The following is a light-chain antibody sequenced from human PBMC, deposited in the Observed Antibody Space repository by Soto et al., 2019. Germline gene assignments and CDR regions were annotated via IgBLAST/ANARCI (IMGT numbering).Light chain of an antibody. Sequence: VAMTQSPLSLPVTVGQPASISCRSSQSLVKSDGNTYLNWFQQRPGQSPRRLIYGVSNRASGVPDRFSGSGSGTDFTLTISRLEAEDVGIYYCLQGTHWPPTFGQGTKLEIK. J-gene: IGKJ2*01. CDR3: LQGTHWPPT. V-gene: IGKV2-30*01. CDR2: GVS. CDR1: QSLVKSDGNTY.